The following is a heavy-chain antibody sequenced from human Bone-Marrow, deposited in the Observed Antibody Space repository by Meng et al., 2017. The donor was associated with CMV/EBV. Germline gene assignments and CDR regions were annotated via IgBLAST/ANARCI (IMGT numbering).Heavy chain of an antibody. V-gene: IGHV3-23*01. CDR1: GFTFSSYA. CDR3: AKRIADY. CDR2: ISGSGGST. Sequence: GESPKISCAASGFTFSSYAMSWVRQAPGKGLEWVSAISGSGGSTYYPDSVKGRFTISRDNSKNTLYLQMNSLRAEDTAVYYCAKRIADYWGQGTLVTVSS. D-gene: IGHD2-15*01. J-gene: IGHJ4*02.